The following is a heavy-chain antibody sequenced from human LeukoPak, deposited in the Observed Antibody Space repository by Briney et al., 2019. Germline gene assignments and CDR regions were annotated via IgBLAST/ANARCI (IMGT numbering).Heavy chain of an antibody. V-gene: IGHV3-30*04. CDR1: GFTFTGHS. CDR2: LGNDEKTI. D-gene: IGHD2-15*01. J-gene: IGHJ4*02. CDR3: AREKQSGRTPFDY. Sequence: GGSLRLSCVASGFTFTGHSMHWVRQAPGKGLEWVAVLGNDEKTIFYADSVKGRFTVSRDNSKNTVYLQMNSLRDGDTAVYYCAREKQSGRTPFDYWGQGSLVTVSS.